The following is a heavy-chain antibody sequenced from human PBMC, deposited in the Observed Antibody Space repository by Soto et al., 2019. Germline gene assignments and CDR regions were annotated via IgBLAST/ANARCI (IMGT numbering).Heavy chain of an antibody. D-gene: IGHD3-9*01. CDR2: ISSSSSSI. CDR3: AREYDILTGYYNVGWFDP. Sequence: EVQLVESGGGLVQRGGSLRLSCAASGFTFSSYSMNWVRQAPGKGLEWVSHISSSSSSIYYADSVRGRFTISRNNAMNSLYLQMNSLRDEDTAVYYCAREYDILTGYYNVGWFDPWGQGTLVTVSS. V-gene: IGHV3-48*02. CDR1: GFTFSSYS. J-gene: IGHJ5*02.